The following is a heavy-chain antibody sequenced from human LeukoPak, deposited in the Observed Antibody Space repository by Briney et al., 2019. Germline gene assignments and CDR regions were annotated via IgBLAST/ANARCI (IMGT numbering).Heavy chain of an antibody. D-gene: IGHD5-18*01. V-gene: IGHV3-21*01. J-gene: IGHJ4*02. CDR3: ARGRATANFDY. CDR1: GFTFSSYS. Sequence: GGSLRLSCAASGFTFSSYSMNWVRQAPGKGLEWVSSISSSSSYIYYADSVKGRFTISRDNAKNSLYLQMNSLRAEDTAAYYCARGRATANFDYWGQGTLVTVSS. CDR2: ISSSSSYI.